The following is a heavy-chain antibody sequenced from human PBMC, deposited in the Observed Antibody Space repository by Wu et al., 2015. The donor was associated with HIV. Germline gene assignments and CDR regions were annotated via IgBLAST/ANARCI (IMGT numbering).Heavy chain of an antibody. D-gene: IGHD5-18*01. CDR3: AGGGGRTSMDPFDF. Sequence: QVQLLQSGAEVKNPGSSVRVSCKASGATFKSYALSWVRQAPGQGLEWMGRLIPMYGAANYAQKFQGRVTITADESTNTAYMDVSGLRSDDTAVYYCAGGGGRTSMDPFDFWGQGTRVTVSS. V-gene: IGHV1-69*13. J-gene: IGHJ4*02. CDR1: GATFKSYA. CDR2: LIPMYGAA.